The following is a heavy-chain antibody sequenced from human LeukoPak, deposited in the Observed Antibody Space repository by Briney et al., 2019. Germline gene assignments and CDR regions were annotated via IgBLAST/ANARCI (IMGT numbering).Heavy chain of an antibody. V-gene: IGHV1-2*02. J-gene: IGHJ4*02. Sequence: ASVKVSCKASGYTFTGYYMHWVRQAPGQGLEWMGWINPNSGGTNYAQKFQGRVTMTRDTSISTAYMELSRLRSDDTAVYYCARERKSITIFGVVIRYFDYWGQGTLVTVSS. D-gene: IGHD3-3*01. CDR3: ARERKSITIFGVVIRYFDY. CDR2: INPNSGGT. CDR1: GYTFTGYY.